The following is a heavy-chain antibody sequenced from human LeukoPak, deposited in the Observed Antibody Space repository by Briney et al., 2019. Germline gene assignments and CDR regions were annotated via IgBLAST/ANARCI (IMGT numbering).Heavy chain of an antibody. CDR3: ARGYCSSTSCGYYMDV. Sequence: GASVKASCKASGYTFTSYGISWVRQAPGQGLEWMGWISAYNGNTNYAQKLQGRVTMTTDTSTSTAYMELRSLRSDDTAVYYCARGYCSSTSCGYYMDVWGKGTTVTVSS. CDR1: GYTFTSYG. J-gene: IGHJ6*03. D-gene: IGHD2-2*01. CDR2: ISAYNGNT. V-gene: IGHV1-18*01.